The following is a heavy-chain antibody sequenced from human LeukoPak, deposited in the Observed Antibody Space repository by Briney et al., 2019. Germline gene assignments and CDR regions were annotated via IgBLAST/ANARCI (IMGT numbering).Heavy chain of an antibody. CDR3: VTKTSSGYYDC. V-gene: IGHV3-64D*06. CDR1: GFTFSTYV. D-gene: IGHD3-22*01. Sequence: GGSLRLSCSASGFTFSTYVMHWVRQAPGKGLEYVSSISTNVYSTYYADFVKGRFTISRDNSKNTLYLQMSSLRPEDTAVYYCVTKTSSGYYDCWGQGTLVTVSS. CDR2: ISTNVYST. J-gene: IGHJ4*02.